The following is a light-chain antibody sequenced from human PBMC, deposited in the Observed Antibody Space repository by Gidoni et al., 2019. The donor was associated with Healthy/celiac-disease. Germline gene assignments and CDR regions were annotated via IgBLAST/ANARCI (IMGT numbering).Light chain of an antibody. J-gene: IGLJ3*02. CDR1: SSNIGAGYD. Sequence: QSVLTHPPSVSGAPGQRVTISCTGSSSNIGAGYDVHWYQQLPGTAPKLLIYGNSNRPSGVPDRFSGSKSGTSASLAITGLQVEDEADYYCQSYDSSLSGRWVFGGGTKLTVL. CDR2: GNS. V-gene: IGLV1-40*01. CDR3: QSYDSSLSGRWV.